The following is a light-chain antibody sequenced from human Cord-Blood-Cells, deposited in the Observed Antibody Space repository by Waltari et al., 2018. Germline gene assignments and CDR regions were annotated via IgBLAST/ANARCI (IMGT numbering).Light chain of an antibody. Sequence: QSALTQPASVSGSPGQSITIPCTGTNSDVGGYNYFSWYQQHPGKAPKLMIYDVSKRPSGVSNRFSGSKSGNTASLTISGLQAEDEADYYCSSYTSSSTVVFGGGTKLTVL. CDR3: SSYTSSSTVV. CDR2: DVS. J-gene: IGLJ2*01. V-gene: IGLV2-14*01. CDR1: NSDVGGYNY.